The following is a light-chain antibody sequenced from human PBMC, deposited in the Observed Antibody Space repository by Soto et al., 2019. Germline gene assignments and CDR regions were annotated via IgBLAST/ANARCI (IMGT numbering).Light chain of an antibody. J-gene: IGKJ1*01. V-gene: IGKV3-20*01. CDR1: QSLSVSY. CDR2: STS. CDR3: HQFGDSPQT. Sequence: PGDRATLSCRASQSLSVSYIAWYQQKPGQAPRLLIYSTSTRAAGIPDRFTGRGSGTHFTLAISGLEPEDFAVYYCHQFGDSPQTFGQGTTVEV.